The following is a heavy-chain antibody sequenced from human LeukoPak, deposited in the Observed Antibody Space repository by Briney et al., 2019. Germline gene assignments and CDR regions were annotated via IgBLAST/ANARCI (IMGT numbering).Heavy chain of an antibody. CDR3: AKGAGDSSGYSYYYMDA. J-gene: IGHJ6*03. D-gene: IGHD3-22*01. Sequence: GGSLRLSCAASGFTFSSYAMSWVRQAPGKGLEWVSAISGSGGSTYYADSVKGRFTISRDNSKNTLYLQMNSLRAEDTAVYYCAKGAGDSSGYSYYYMDAWGKGTTVTVSS. CDR2: ISGSGGST. V-gene: IGHV3-23*01. CDR1: GFTFSSYA.